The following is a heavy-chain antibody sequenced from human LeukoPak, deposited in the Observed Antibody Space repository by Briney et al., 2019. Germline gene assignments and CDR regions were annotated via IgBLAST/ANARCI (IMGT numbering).Heavy chain of an antibody. CDR3: ASIAVAGGDNNWFDP. CDR2: MNPNSGNT. Sequence: ASVKVSCKASGYTFTSYDINWVRQATGQGLEWMGWMNPNSGNTGYAQKFQGRVTMTRNTSISTAYMELSSLRSEDTAVYYCASIAVAGGDNNWFDPWGQGTLVTVSS. J-gene: IGHJ5*02. CDR1: GYTFTSYD. V-gene: IGHV1-8*01. D-gene: IGHD6-19*01.